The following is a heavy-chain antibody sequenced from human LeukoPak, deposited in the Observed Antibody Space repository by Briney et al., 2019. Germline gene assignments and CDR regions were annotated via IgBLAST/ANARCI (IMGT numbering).Heavy chain of an antibody. CDR2: IYYSGST. Sequence: SETLSLTCTVSGGSISSYYWSWIRQPPGRGLEWIGYIYYSGSTNYNPSLKSRVTISVDTSKNQFSLKLSSVTAADTAVYYCARGYTLDYWGQGTLVTVSS. CDR3: ARGYTLDY. V-gene: IGHV4-59*12. J-gene: IGHJ4*02. CDR1: GGSISSYY. D-gene: IGHD1-14*01.